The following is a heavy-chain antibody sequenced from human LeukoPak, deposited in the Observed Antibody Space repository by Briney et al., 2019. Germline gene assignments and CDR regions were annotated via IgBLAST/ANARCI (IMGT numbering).Heavy chain of an antibody. D-gene: IGHD6-6*01. V-gene: IGHV3-23*01. CDR1: GVTFNSYA. J-gene: IGHJ4*02. CDR3: ARHRSSWLIDY. Sequence: GGSLRLSCAAAGVTFNSYAMSWVRQAPWERLQWVSGISDSGGNTYYADSVRGRFTISRDNSKNTLYLQMNSLRAEDTAVYYCARHRSSWLIDYWGQGTLVTVSS. CDR2: ISDSGGNT.